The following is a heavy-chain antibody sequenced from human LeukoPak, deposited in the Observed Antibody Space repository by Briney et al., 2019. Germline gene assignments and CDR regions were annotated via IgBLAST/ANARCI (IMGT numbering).Heavy chain of an antibody. CDR2: ISGSGGST. V-gene: IGHV3-23*01. J-gene: IGHJ4*02. CDR1: GFTFSSYA. Sequence: GGSLRLSCAASGFTFSSYAMSWVRQAPGKGLEWVSAISGSGGSTYYADSVKGRFTISRDNAKNSLYLQMNSLRVEDTAVYYCARVAMGRGWDSPNDYWGQGTLVTVSS. CDR3: ARVAMGRGWDSPNDY. D-gene: IGHD5-18*01.